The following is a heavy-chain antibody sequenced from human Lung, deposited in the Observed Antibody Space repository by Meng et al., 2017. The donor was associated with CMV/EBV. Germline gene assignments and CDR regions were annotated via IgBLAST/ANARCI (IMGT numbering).Heavy chain of an antibody. J-gene: IGHJ4*02. CDR2: IYFSGNT. CDR3: VTETGYNYDN. D-gene: IGHD5-24*01. CDR1: GGSISSSSYY. V-gene: IGHV4-39*07. Sequence: RREWGPGQVEPSGTLSLTCSGSGGSISSSSYYWGWIRQSPGKGLEWIGSIYFSGNTYYNPSLKSRVTMSVGTAQNKFSLTLRSVTAADTAVYYCVTETGYNYDNWGQGALVTVSS.